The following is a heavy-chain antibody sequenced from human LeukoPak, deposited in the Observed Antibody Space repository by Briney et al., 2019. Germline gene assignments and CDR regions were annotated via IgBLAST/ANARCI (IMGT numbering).Heavy chain of an antibody. V-gene: IGHV3-48*03. Sequence: GGSLRLSCADSGFTFSSYEMNWVRRAPGKGLEWVSYISSSGSTIYYADSVKGRFTISRDNAKNSLYLQMNSLRAEDTAVYYCARDKDIITFGGDAFDIWGQGTMVTVSS. CDR3: ARDKDIITFGGDAFDI. D-gene: IGHD3-16*01. CDR2: ISSSGSTI. CDR1: GFTFSSYE. J-gene: IGHJ3*02.